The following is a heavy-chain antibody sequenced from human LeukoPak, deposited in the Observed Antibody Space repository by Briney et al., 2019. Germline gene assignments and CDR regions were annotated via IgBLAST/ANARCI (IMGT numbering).Heavy chain of an antibody. CDR1: GYTFTGYY. D-gene: IGHD3-22*01. V-gene: IGHV1-2*02. CDR2: INPNSGGT. Sequence: ASVKVSCKASGYTFTGYYMHWVRQAPGQGLEWMGWINPNSGGTNYAQKFQGRVTMTRDTSISTAYMELSRLRSDDTAVYYCARDGGYYDSSGYLVSWGQGTLVTVSS. J-gene: IGHJ5*01. CDR3: ARDGGYYDSSGYLVS.